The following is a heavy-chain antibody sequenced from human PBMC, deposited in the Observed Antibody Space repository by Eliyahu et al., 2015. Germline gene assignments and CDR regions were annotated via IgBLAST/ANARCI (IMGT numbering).Heavy chain of an antibody. D-gene: IGHD6-13*01. CDR1: GFXVSSNY. Sequence: EVQLVESGGGLIQPGGSLRXSXAASGFXVSSNYMSWVRQAPGKGLEWVSVIYSGGSTYYADSVKGRFTISRDNSKNTLYLQMNSLRAEDTAVYYCARETSIAAAGLDYWGQGTLVTVSS. CDR2: IYSGGST. V-gene: IGHV3-53*01. J-gene: IGHJ4*02. CDR3: ARETSIAAAGLDY.